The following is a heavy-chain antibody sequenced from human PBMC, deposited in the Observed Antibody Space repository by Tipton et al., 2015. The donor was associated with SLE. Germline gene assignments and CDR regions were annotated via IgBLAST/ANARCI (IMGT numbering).Heavy chain of an antibody. CDR2: INHSGRA. V-gene: IGHV4-34*01. CDR1: GGSFSGYY. J-gene: IGHJ4*02. Sequence: LRLSCAVYGGSFSGYYWSWIRQPPGKGLEWIGEINHSGRATYSPSLKSRVSMSVDTSKNQFSLTLKSVTDADTAVYFCARTGSSFGEGFDYWGQRSLVTISS. CDR3: ARTGSSFGEGFDY. D-gene: IGHD3-16*01.